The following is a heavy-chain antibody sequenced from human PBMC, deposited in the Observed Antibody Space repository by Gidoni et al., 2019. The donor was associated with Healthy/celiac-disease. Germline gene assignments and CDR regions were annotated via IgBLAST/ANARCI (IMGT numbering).Heavy chain of an antibody. CDR2: ISGSGGRT. Sequence: EVPLLESGGGLVQPGGSLRLSCAASGFTFSSYAMSWVRQAPGKGRELVSVISGSGGRTYYANSLKGRFTISRDNSKNTLYLQMNSLRAEDTAVYYCAEGGGGGAVAGTVDYWGQGTLVTVSS. J-gene: IGHJ4*02. V-gene: IGHV3-23*01. CDR3: AEGGGGGAVAGTVDY. D-gene: IGHD6-19*01. CDR1: GFTFSSYA.